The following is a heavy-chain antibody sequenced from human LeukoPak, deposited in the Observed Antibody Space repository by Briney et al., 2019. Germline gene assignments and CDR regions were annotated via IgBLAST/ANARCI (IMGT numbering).Heavy chain of an antibody. V-gene: IGHV1-69*06. CDR2: IIPIFGTA. CDR1: GGTFSSYA. J-gene: IGHJ3*02. Sequence: SVKVSCKASGGTFSSYAISWVRQAPGQGLEWMGGIIPIFGTANYAQKFQGRVTITADKSTSTAYMELRTLRSDDTAVYYCARATLRHEGDAFDIWGQGTMVTVSS. D-gene: IGHD4-11*01. CDR3: ARATLRHEGDAFDI.